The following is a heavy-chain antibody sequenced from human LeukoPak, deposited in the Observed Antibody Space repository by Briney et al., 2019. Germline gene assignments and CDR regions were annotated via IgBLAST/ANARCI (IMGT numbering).Heavy chain of an antibody. Sequence: SETLSLTCAVYGGSFSGYYWSWIRQPPGKGLEWIGEINHSGSTNYNPSLKSRVTISVDTSKNQFSLKLSSVTAADTAVYYCASPRRRYVWGSYRPGNAFDIWGQGTMVTVSS. D-gene: IGHD3-16*02. CDR3: ASPRRRYVWGSYRPGNAFDI. CDR1: GGSFSGYY. CDR2: INHSGST. J-gene: IGHJ3*02. V-gene: IGHV4-34*01.